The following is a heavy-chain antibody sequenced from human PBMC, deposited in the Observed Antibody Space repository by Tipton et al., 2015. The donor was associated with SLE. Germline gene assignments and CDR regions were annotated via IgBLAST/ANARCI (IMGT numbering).Heavy chain of an antibody. CDR2: VYISGSP. V-gene: IGHV4-61*02. CDR3: ARGPPFMEWERNWFDP. Sequence: TLSLTCTVSGVSISSGSYYWNWIRQSAGKGLEWIGRVYISGSPSYNPSLRSRVTISVDRSKNQFSLKLTSVTAADTAVYYCARGPPFMEWERNWFDPWGQGTQVTVSS. J-gene: IGHJ5*02. D-gene: IGHD3-3*02. CDR1: GVSISSGSYY.